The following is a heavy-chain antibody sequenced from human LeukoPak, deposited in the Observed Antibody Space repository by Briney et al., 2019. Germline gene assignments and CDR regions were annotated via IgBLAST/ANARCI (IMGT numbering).Heavy chain of an antibody. J-gene: IGHJ6*03. V-gene: IGHV1-46*01. CDR1: GYTFTSYY. D-gene: IGHD3-10*01. CDR2: INPSGGST. CDR3: ARVLYYYGSGSYSYYYYMDV. Sequence: ASVKVSCKASGYTFTSYYMHWVRQAPGQGLEWMGIINPSGGSTSYAQKFQGRVTMTRDMSTSTAYMELSSLRSEDTAVYYCARVLYYYGSGSYSYYYYMDVWGKGTTVTISS.